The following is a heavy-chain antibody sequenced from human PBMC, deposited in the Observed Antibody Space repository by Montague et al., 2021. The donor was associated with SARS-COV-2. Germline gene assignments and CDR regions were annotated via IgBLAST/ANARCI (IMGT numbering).Heavy chain of an antibody. J-gene: IGHJ5*02. CDR3: ARRSYDILTGYSIPNWFDP. CDR2: IYYSGST. D-gene: IGHD3-9*01. V-gene: IGHV4-39*01. CDR1: GGSISSSSYY. Sequence: SETLSLTCTVSGGSISSSSYYWGWIRQPPGKGLEWIGSIYYSGSTYYNPSLKSRVTISVDTSKNQFSLELSSVTAADTAVCYCARRSYDILTGYSIPNWFDPWGQGTLVTVSS.